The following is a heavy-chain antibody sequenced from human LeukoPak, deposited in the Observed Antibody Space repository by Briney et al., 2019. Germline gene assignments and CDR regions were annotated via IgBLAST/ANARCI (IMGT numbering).Heavy chain of an antibody. V-gene: IGHV4-59*01. Sequence: PSETLSLTSTVSAGSISSYYWRRMRQPPGKGREGIGYIYYSGSTNYNPSLKSRVTISVDTSKNQFSLKLSSVTAADTAVYYCARANYDSSGYYSSDLWFEPWGQGTLVTVSS. CDR1: AGSISSYY. D-gene: IGHD3-22*01. CDR3: ARANYDSSGYYSSDLWFEP. J-gene: IGHJ5*02. CDR2: IYYSGST.